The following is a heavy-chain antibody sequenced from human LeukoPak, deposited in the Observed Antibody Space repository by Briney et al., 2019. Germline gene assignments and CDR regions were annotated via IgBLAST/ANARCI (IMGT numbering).Heavy chain of an antibody. CDR2: IYYSGST. D-gene: IGHD6-19*01. V-gene: IGHV4-59*08. Sequence: PSETLSLTCTVSGGSISSYYWNWIRQPPGKGLEWVGYIYYSGSTNYNPSLKSRVTISVDTSKNQFSLKLSSVTAADTAVYFCARQLRGEAVAGHLQPFDYWGQGTLVTVSS. CDR1: GGSISSYY. CDR3: ARQLRGEAVAGHLQPFDY. J-gene: IGHJ4*02.